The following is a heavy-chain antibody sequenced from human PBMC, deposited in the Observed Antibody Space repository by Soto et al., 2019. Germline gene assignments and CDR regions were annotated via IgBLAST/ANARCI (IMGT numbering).Heavy chain of an antibody. CDR3: ARDGYSSSWYTTAGFDY. D-gene: IGHD6-13*01. CDR2: IWYDGSNK. Sequence: PGGSLRLSCAASGFTFSSYGMHWVRQAPGMGLEWVAVIWYDGSNKYYADSVKGRFTISRDNSKNTLYLQMNSLRAEDTAVYYCARDGYSSSWYTTAGFDYWGQGTLATVSS. CDR1: GFTFSSYG. J-gene: IGHJ4*02. V-gene: IGHV3-33*01.